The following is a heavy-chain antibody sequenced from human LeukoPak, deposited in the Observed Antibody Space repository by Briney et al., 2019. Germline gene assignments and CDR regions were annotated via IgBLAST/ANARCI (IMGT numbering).Heavy chain of an antibody. CDR3: ARDTYYYGSGSYFRY. D-gene: IGHD3-10*01. J-gene: IGHJ4*02. CDR2: INHSGST. Sequence: SEALSLTCTVSGGSVSSYYWSWIRQPPGKGLEWIGEINHSGSTNYNPSLKSRVTISVDTSKNQFSLKLSSVTAADTAVYYCARDTYYYGSGSYFRYWGQGTLVTVSS. CDR1: GGSVSSYY. V-gene: IGHV4-34*01.